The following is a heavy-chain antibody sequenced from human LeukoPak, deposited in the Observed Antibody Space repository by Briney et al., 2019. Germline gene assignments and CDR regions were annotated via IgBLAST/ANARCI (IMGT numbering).Heavy chain of an antibody. CDR3: AGQYCSGGSCSDFDY. Sequence: SETLSLTCTVSGGSISSSSYYWGWIRQPPGKGLEWIGSIYYSGSTYYNPSLKSRVTISVDTSKNQFSLKLSSVTAADTAVYYCAGQYCSGGSCSDFDYWGQGTLVTVSS. CDR2: IYYSGST. V-gene: IGHV4-39*01. CDR1: GGSISSSSYY. D-gene: IGHD2-15*01. J-gene: IGHJ4*02.